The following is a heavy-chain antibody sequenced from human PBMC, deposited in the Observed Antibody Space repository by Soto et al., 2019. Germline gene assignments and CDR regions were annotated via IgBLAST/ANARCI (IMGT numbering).Heavy chain of an antibody. D-gene: IGHD6-13*01. CDR2: MNPNSGNT. V-gene: IGHV1-8*01. J-gene: IGHJ5*02. Sequence: VQLVQSGAEVKKPGASVKVSCKASGYTFTSYDIHWVRQATGQGLERMGWMNPNSGNTGYVQKFQGRVTMTRNTAISTAYMELSSLRSEDKAVYYCARERSAAGTGWFDPWGQGTLVTVSS. CDR3: ARERSAAGTGWFDP. CDR1: GYTFTSYD.